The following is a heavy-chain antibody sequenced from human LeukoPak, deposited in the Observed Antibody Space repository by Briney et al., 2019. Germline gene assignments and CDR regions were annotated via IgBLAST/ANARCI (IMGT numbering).Heavy chain of an antibody. CDR3: ARDWGYYYDSSGYY. CDR1: GFTFSSYW. J-gene: IGHJ4*02. D-gene: IGHD3-22*01. CDR2: IMQDGIEK. Sequence: GGSLRLSCVASGFTFSSYWMSWVRQAPGKGLEWVANIMQDGIEKYYVDSVKGRFTISRDNAKNSLYLQMNSLRAEDTAVYYCARDWGYYYDSSGYYSGQGTLVTVSS. V-gene: IGHV3-7*01.